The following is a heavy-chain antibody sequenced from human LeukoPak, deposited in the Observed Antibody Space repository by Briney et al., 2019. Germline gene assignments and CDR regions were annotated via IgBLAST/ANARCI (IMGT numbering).Heavy chain of an antibody. D-gene: IGHD6-19*01. V-gene: IGHV3-30*18. CDR3: AKPHSSGWYYAFDI. J-gene: IGHJ3*02. CDR2: ISYDGSNK. CDR1: GFTFSSYG. Sequence: PGGSLRLSCAASGFTFSSYGMHWVRQAPGKGLEWVAVISYDGSNKYYADSVKGRFTISRDNSKNTLYLQMNSLRAEDTAVYYCAKPHSSGWYYAFDIWGQGTMVTVSS.